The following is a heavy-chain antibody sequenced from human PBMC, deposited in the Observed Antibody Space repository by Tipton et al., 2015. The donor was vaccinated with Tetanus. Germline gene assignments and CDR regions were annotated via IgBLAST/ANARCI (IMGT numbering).Heavy chain of an antibody. CDR2: IHTSGST. J-gene: IGHJ6*02. CDR3: AREMVRGVIRAGMDA. CDR1: GGSISSYY. Sequence: LRLSCTVSGGSISSYYWSWIRQPAGKGLEWIGRIHTSGSTKYNPSLKSRFTMSGDTSKNQFSRKLSSVTAADTAVYYCAREMVRGVIRAGMDAWGQGTTVTVSS. D-gene: IGHD3-10*01. V-gene: IGHV4-4*07.